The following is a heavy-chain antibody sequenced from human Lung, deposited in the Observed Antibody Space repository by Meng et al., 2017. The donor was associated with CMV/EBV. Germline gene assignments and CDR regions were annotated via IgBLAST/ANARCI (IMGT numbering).Heavy chain of an antibody. D-gene: IGHD1-26*01. Sequence: QITLKESGPTLVKPTQILTLTCNVSGFSLNTGGVGVGWIRRPPGKALEWLALIYWDDDKRYSPSLESRLTITKDTSKNQVVLRMTYVDPMDTATYYCARRFSAHGYFDKWGQGTLVTVS. CDR2: IYWDDDK. CDR3: ARRFSAHGYFDK. CDR1: GFSLNTGGVG. V-gene: IGHV2-5*02. J-gene: IGHJ4*02.